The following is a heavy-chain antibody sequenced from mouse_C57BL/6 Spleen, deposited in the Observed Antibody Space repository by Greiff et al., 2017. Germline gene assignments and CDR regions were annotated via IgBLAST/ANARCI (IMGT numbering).Heavy chain of an antibody. V-gene: IGHV5-16*01. CDR1: GFTFSDYY. CDR3: ARDQDYYGSSYWYFDV. D-gene: IGHD1-1*01. CDR2: INYDGSST. J-gene: IGHJ1*03. Sequence: EVQVVESEGGLVQPGSSMKLSCTASGFTFSDYYMAWVRQVPEKGLEWVANINYDGSSTYYLDSLKSRFIISRDNAKNILYLQLGSLKSEDTATYYCARDQDYYGSSYWYFDVWGTGTTVTVSS.